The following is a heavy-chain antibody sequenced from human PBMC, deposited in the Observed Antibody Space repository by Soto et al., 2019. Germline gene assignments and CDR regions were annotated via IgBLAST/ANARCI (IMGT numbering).Heavy chain of an antibody. CDR1: GYTFTSYA. CDR3: AMDGLSCGGDCYFDC. Sequence: SVKLSCKASGYTFTSYAMHWVRQAPGQRLEWMGWINAGNGNTKYSQRFQGRVTITRDTAASTAYMGLSSLRSEDTAVSYCAMDGLSCGGDCYFDCWGQGTLVTVSS. D-gene: IGHD2-21*02. J-gene: IGHJ4*02. V-gene: IGHV1-3*01. CDR2: INAGNGNT.